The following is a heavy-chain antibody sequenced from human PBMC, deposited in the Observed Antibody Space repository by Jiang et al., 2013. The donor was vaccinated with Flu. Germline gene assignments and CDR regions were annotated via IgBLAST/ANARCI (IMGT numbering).Heavy chain of an antibody. CDR2: IYYSGST. Sequence: GSGLVKPSETLSLTCTVSGDYSSSDHWNWIRQPPGKGLEWIGHIYYSGSTSYNPSLQSRVTILVDTSKNQFSLKLSSVTAADTAVYYCARTRVSIRANYFFDYWGQGTLVTVSS. V-gene: IGHV4-59*01. CDR3: ARTRVSIRANYFFDY. D-gene: IGHD2-21*01. CDR1: GDYSSSDH. J-gene: IGHJ4*02.